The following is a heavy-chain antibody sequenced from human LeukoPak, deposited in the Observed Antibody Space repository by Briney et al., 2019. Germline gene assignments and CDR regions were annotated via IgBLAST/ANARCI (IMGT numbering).Heavy chain of an antibody. Sequence: SETLSLTCTVSGGSISSTSYYWGWIRQPPGKGLEWIGNIYYSGSTYYNPSLNSRVTISVDTSKNQFSLKLSSVTAADTAVYYCARRQEYSSSQVNWFDPWGQGTLVTVSS. D-gene: IGHD6-13*01. V-gene: IGHV4-39*07. J-gene: IGHJ5*02. CDR1: GGSISSTSYY. CDR3: ARRQEYSSSQVNWFDP. CDR2: IYYSGST.